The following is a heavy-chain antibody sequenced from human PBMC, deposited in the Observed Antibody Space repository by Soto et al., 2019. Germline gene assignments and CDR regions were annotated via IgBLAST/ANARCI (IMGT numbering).Heavy chain of an antibody. D-gene: IGHD5-18*01. V-gene: IGHV1-69*13. CDR3: ASRGYSYGYIDY. CDR1: GGTFSSYA. Sequence: ASVKVSCKAAGGTFSSYAISWVRQAPGQGLEWMGGIIPIFGTANYAQKFQGRVTITADESTSTAYMELSSLRSEDTAVYYCASRGYSYGYIDYWGQGTLVTSPQ. J-gene: IGHJ4*02. CDR2: IIPIFGTA.